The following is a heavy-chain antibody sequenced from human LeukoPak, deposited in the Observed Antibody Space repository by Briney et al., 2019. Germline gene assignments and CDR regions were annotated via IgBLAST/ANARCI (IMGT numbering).Heavy chain of an antibody. D-gene: IGHD3-10*01. V-gene: IGHV4-39*07. Sequence: SETLSLTYTVSGGSISSSSYYWGWIRQPPGKGLEWIGSIYYSGSTYYNPSLKSRVTMSVDTSKNQFSLKVNSMTAADTAVYYCTRLQGYYYGSASYYNRRDNWFDPWGQGTLVTVSS. J-gene: IGHJ5*02. CDR1: GGSISSSSYY. CDR3: TRLQGYYYGSASYYNRRDNWFDP. CDR2: IYYSGST.